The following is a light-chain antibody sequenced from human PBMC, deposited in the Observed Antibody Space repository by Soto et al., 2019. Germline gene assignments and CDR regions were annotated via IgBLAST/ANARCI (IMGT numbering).Light chain of an antibody. CDR2: DVN. Sequence: QSALTQPASVSGSPRQSITISCTGTSSDVGGYNYVSWYQQHPGKAPKLMIYDVNNRPSGVSNRFSGSKSGNTASLTISGLQAEDEADYYCSSYTSSSTVVFGGGTKVTVL. J-gene: IGLJ2*01. V-gene: IGLV2-14*01. CDR3: SSYTSSSTVV. CDR1: SSDVGGYNY.